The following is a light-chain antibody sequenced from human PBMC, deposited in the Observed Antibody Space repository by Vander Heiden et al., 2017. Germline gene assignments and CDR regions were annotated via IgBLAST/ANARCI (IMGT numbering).Light chain of an antibody. J-gene: IGKJ2*01. CDR3: QQDDSYPHT. CDR1: QGISSY. V-gene: IGKV1-8*01. CDR2: AAS. Sequence: AIRLTQSPSSFSASTGDRVTITCRASQGISSYLAWYQQKPGKAPNLLIYAASTLQSGVPSRFSGSGSGTDFTLTISCLQSEDFATYYCQQDDSYPHTFGQGTKLEIK.